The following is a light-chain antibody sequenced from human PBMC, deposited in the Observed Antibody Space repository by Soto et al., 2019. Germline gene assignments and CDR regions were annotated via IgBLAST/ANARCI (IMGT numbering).Light chain of an antibody. J-gene: IGKJ5*01. CDR3: QQRSNWPPIT. CDR2: SVS. CDR1: QSVSND. Sequence: EIVLTQSPGTLSLSPGERATLSCRASQSVSNDYVAWVQQKPGQTPRLLIYSVSNRATGIPARFSGSGSGTDFTLTISSLEPEDFAVYYCQQRSNWPPITFGQGTRLEIK. V-gene: IGKV3-11*01.